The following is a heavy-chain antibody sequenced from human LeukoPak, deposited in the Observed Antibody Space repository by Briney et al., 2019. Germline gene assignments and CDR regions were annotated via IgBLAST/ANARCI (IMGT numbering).Heavy chain of an antibody. Sequence: GGSLRLSCAASGFSFSSWMAWVRQAPGQGLGWVANINQDGGETYYIDSVQGRFTISRDNAKNSLFLQMNSLRAEDTAVYCARSVDKGTVDYWGQGTLVTVSS. D-gene: IGHD5-12*01. CDR2: INQDGGET. CDR3: ARSVDKGTVDY. V-gene: IGHV3-7*03. J-gene: IGHJ4*02. CDR1: GFSFSSW.